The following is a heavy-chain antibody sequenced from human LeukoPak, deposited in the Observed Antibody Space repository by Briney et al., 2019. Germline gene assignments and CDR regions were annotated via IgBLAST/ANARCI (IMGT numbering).Heavy chain of an antibody. V-gene: IGHV4-39*07. D-gene: IGHD3-10*01. CDR3: ARDKWFGDLRGGFAS. CDR2: IYYSGST. J-gene: IGHJ5*01. Sequence: SETLSLTCTVSGGSISSSSYYWGWIRQPPGKGLEWIGSIYYSGSTYYNPSLKSRVTISVDTSKNQFSLKLSSVTAADTAVYYCARDKWFGDLRGGFASWGQGTLVTVSS. CDR1: GGSISSSSYY.